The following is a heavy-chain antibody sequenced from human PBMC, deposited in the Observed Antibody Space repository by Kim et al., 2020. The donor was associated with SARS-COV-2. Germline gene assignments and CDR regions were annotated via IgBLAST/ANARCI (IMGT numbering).Heavy chain of an antibody. CDR3: ARDPGYYYGSGSYRYNWFDP. CDR2: INAGNGNT. D-gene: IGHD3-10*01. V-gene: IGHV1-3*01. CDR1: GYTFTSYA. J-gene: IGHJ5*02. Sequence: ASVKVSCKASGYTFTSYAMHWVRQAPGQRLEWMGWINAGNGNTKYSQKFQGRVTITRDTSASTAYMELSSLRSEDTAVYYCARDPGYYYGSGSYRYNWFDPWGQETLVTVSS.